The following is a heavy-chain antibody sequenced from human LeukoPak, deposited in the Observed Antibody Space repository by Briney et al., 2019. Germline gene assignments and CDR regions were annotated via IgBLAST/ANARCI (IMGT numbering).Heavy chain of an antibody. J-gene: IGHJ5*02. CDR2: MYYSGST. D-gene: IGHD3-22*01. CDR3: ARPYYYDSRIDP. CDR1: GGSISCGDYY. V-gene: IGHV4-30-4*01. Sequence: SETLSLTCTVSGGSISCGDYYWSWIRQPPGKGLEWIAYMYYSGSTYYNPSLKSRVTMSADTSKNQLSLKLSSVTAADTAVYYCARPYYYDSRIDPWGQGILVTVS.